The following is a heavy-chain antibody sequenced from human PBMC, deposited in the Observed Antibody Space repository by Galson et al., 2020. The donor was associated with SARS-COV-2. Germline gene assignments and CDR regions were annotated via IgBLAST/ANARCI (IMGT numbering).Heavy chain of an antibody. J-gene: IGHJ4*02. CDR2: IYYSGST. CDR1: GGSISSSSYY. D-gene: IGHD3-10*01. CDR3: ARHAGRWFGELLEYYFDY. Sequence: SETLSLTCTVSGGSISSSSYYWGWIRQPPGKGLEWIGSIYYSGSTYYNPSLKSRVTISVDTSKNQFSLKLSSVTAADTAVYYCARHAGRWFGELLEYYFDYWGQGTLVTVSS. V-gene: IGHV4-39*01.